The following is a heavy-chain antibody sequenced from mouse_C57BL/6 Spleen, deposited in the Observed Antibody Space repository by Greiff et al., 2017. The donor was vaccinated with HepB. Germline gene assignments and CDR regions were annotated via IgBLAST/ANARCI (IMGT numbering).Heavy chain of an antibody. CDR1: GYTFTSYW. CDR3: ARGYDPYCYFDV. V-gene: IGHV1-64*01. Sequence: QVQLQQPGAELVKPGASVKLSCKASGYTFTSYWMHWVKQRPGQGLEWIGMIHPNIGSTNYNEKFKSKATLTVDKSSSTAYMQLISLTSDDSAVYYCARGYDPYCYFDVWGTGTTVTVSS. CDR2: IHPNIGST. J-gene: IGHJ1*03. D-gene: IGHD2-2*01.